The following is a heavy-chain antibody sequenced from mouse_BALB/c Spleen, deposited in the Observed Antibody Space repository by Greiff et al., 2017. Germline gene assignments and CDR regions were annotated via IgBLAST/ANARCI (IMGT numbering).Heavy chain of an antibody. D-gene: IGHD2-10*02. V-gene: IGHV5-6-5*01. CDR3: ARGGYGNYVFFDY. J-gene: IGHJ2*01. CDR1: GFTFSSYA. CDR2: ISSGGST. Sequence: EVKLMESGGGLVKPGGSLKLSCAASGFTFSSYAMSWVRQTPEKRLEWVASISSGGSTYYPDSVKGRFTISRDNARNILYLQMSSLRSEDTAMDYCARGGYGNYVFFDYWGQGTTLTVSS.